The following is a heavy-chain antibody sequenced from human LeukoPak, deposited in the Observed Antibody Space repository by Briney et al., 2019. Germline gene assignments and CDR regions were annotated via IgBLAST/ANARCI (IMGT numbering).Heavy chain of an antibody. CDR1: GFTFSSYS. CDR3: ARAVCSGGSCYWYYYYYMDV. D-gene: IGHD2-15*01. V-gene: IGHV3-21*01. CDR2: ISSSSSYI. J-gene: IGHJ6*03. Sequence: GGSLRLSCAASGFTFSSYSMNWVRQAPGKGLEWVSSISSSSSYICYADSVKGRFTISRDNAKNSLYLQMNSLRAEDTAVYYCARAVCSGGSCYWYYYYYMDVWGKGTTVTVSS.